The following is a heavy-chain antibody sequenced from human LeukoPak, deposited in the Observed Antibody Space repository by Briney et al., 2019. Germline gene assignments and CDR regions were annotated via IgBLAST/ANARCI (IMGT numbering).Heavy chain of an antibody. CDR2: MNPNSGNT. V-gene: IGHV1-8*01. CDR1: GYTFTSYD. CDR3: ARGSGSYYSPDY. Sequence: ASVKVFCKASGYTFTSYDINWVRQATGQGLEWMGWMNPNSGNTGYAQKFQGRVTMTRNTSISTAYMELSSLRSEDTAVYYCARGSGSYYSPDYWGQGTLVTVSS. J-gene: IGHJ4*02. D-gene: IGHD3-10*01.